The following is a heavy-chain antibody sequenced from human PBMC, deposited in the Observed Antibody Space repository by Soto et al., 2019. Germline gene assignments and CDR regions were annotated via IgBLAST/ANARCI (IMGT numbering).Heavy chain of an antibody. CDR3: ARQVATKDWFDP. D-gene: IGHD5-12*01. V-gene: IGHV1-8*01. CDR2: VNPHSGNT. J-gene: IGHJ5*02. CDR1: GYTFTSFD. Sequence: ASVKVSCKTSGYTFTSFDIHWVRQATGQGLEWMGWVNPHSGNTGLAQKFQGRVTMTTNTSISTAYMELRSLRSDDTAVYYCARQVATKDWFDPWGQGTLVTVSS.